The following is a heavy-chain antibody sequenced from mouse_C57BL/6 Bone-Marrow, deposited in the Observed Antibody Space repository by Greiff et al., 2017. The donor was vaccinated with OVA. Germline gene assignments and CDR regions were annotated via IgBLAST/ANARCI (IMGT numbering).Heavy chain of an antibody. Sequence: VQLQQSGPELVKPGASVKIPCKASGYTFTDYNMDWVKQSHGKSLEWIGDINPNTGGTIYNQKFKGKATLTVDKSSSTAYMELRTLTSEDTAVEYCARRYYGSSYKAMDYWGQGTSVTVSS. CDR3: ARRYYGSSYKAMDY. V-gene: IGHV1-18*01. J-gene: IGHJ4*01. CDR2: INPNTGGT. D-gene: IGHD1-1*01. CDR1: GYTFTDYN.